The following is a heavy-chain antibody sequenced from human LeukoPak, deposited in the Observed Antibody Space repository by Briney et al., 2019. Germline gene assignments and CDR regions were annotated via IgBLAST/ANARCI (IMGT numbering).Heavy chain of an antibody. Sequence: GGSLRPSCAASGFSFSNYWMHWVRQVPGKGLEWVSRINSDEVDTSYADSVKGRFTISRDNAKNTLYLQMNSLRAEDTAVYYCAGAAYSSSWPNYYFYYYMDVWGKGTTVTVSS. V-gene: IGHV3-74*01. CDR3: AGAAYSSSWPNYYFYYYMDV. J-gene: IGHJ6*03. CDR2: INSDEVDT. D-gene: IGHD6-13*01. CDR1: GFSFSNYW.